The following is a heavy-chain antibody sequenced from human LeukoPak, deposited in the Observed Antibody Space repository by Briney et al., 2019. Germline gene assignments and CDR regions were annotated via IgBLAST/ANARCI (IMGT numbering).Heavy chain of an antibody. D-gene: IGHD6-13*01. J-gene: IGHJ4*02. CDR2: ISSLSGTI. CDR3: ARGRLRIAAAIDY. Sequence: PGGSLRLSCAASGFTFSSYSMNWVRQAPGKGLEWVSYISSLSGTINYADSVKGRFIISRDNAKNSMFLQMNSLRGDDTALYYCARGRLRIAAAIDYWGQGTLVTVSS. V-gene: IGHV3-48*01. CDR1: GFTFSSYS.